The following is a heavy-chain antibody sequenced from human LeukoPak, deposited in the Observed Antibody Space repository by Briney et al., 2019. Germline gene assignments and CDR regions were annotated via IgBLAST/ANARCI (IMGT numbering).Heavy chain of an antibody. V-gene: IGHV3-66*02. CDR2: IYSGDST. CDR3: ARDLWDGTGY. D-gene: IGHD3-3*01. CDR1: GFSSTY. Sequence: TGGSLRLSCVASGFSSTYTSWVRQAPGKGLEWVSVIYSGDSTYYADSVRGRFTISRDISKNTVYLQMNSLRPEDTAVYYCARDLWDGTGYWGQGTLATVAS. J-gene: IGHJ4*02.